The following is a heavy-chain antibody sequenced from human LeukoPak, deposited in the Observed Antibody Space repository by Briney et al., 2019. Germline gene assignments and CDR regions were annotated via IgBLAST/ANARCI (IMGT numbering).Heavy chain of an antibody. CDR2: INHSGST. D-gene: IGHD4-11*01. CDR1: GGSFSGYY. Sequence: SETLSLTCAVYGGSFSGYYWSWICQPPGKGLEWIGEINHSGSTNYNPSLKSRVTISVDTSKNQFSLKLSSVTAADTAVYYCARATTVTTILLDPWGQGTLVTVSS. CDR3: ARATTVTTILLDP. J-gene: IGHJ5*02. V-gene: IGHV4-34*01.